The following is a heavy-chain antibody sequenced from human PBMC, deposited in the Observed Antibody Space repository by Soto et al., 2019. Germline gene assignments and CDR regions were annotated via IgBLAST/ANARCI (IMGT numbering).Heavy chain of an antibody. V-gene: IGHV1-18*01. CDR1: GYTFTSYG. J-gene: IGHJ6*02. D-gene: IGHD3-9*01. CDR3: ARDPVGGYFDPYGMDV. Sequence: ASVKVSCKASGYTFTSYGISWVRQAPGQGLEWMGWISAYNGNTNYAQKIQGRVTMTTDTPTSTAYMELRSLRSDDTAVYYCARDPVGGYFDPYGMDVWGQGTTVTVSS. CDR2: ISAYNGNT.